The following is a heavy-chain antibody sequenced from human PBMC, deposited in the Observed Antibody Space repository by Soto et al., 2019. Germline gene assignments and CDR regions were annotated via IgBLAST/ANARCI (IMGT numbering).Heavy chain of an antibody. J-gene: IGHJ5*02. Sequence: SETLSLTCVVSGGSSSSTNWWTWVRQTPGKGLEWIGEVYHTGSTKYNPSLKNRVTISLDKSNNQFSLSLKSVTAADTAVYYCARVPGPWGQGTLVTVSS. CDR2: VYHTGST. CDR3: ARVPGP. V-gene: IGHV4-4*02. CDR1: GGSSSSTNW.